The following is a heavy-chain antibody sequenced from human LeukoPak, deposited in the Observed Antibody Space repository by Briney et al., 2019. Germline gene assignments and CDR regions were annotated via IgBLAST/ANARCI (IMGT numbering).Heavy chain of an antibody. D-gene: IGHD2/OR15-2a*01. CDR3: AKVGTVYFPLDF. J-gene: IGHJ4*02. V-gene: IGHV3-7*03. CDR1: GFTFSNYW. CDR2: INQDGGEK. Sequence: GGSLRLSCAAAGFTFSNYWMTWVRQAPGKGLEWVANINQDGGEKNYVDSVKGRFTISRDNSKNTLYLQMNSLRAADTSVYYCAKVGTVYFPLDFWGQGTLVTVSS.